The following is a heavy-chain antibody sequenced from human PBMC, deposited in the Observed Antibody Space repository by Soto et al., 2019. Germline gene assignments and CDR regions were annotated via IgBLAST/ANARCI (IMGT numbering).Heavy chain of an antibody. V-gene: IGHV1-18*01. Sequence: QAQLVQSGGEVKNPGASVKVSCKASGYTYRTYGISWVRQAPGQGLEWLGWMGANNGNTNYSQSVQDRGTMTTDTSMSTAYTELWRLRSDDTAVYYCARAVYAGHYDSSDYSDHWGQGALVIV. CDR2: MGANNGNT. J-gene: IGHJ4*02. CDR1: GYTYRTYG. D-gene: IGHD3-22*01. CDR3: ARAVYAGHYDSSDYSDH.